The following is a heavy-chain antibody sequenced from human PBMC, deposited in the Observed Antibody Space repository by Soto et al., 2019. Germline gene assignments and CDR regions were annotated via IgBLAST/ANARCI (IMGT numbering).Heavy chain of an antibody. V-gene: IGHV3-43*01. Sequence: GGSLRLSCAASGFTFDDYTMHWVRQAPGKGLEWVSLISWDGGSTYYADSVKGRFTISRDNSKNSLYLQMNSLRTEDTALYYCAKDYLGGLDVWGQGTTVTVSS. CDR1: GFTFDDYT. CDR3: AKDYLGGLDV. CDR2: ISWDGGST. D-gene: IGHD3-10*01. J-gene: IGHJ6*02.